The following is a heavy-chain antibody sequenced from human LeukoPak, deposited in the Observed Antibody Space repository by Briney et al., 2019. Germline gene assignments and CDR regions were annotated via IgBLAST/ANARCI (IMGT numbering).Heavy chain of an antibody. V-gene: IGHV4-59*08. CDR1: GGSISSYY. D-gene: IGHD1-14*01. Sequence: PSETLSLTCTVSGGSISSYYWSWIRQPPGKGLEWIGYIYYSGSTNYNPSLKSRVTISVDTSKNQFSLKLSSVTAADTAVYYCARHYTRAGTSDYWGEGTPVTVSS. J-gene: IGHJ4*02. CDR3: ARHYTRAGTSDY. CDR2: IYYSGST.